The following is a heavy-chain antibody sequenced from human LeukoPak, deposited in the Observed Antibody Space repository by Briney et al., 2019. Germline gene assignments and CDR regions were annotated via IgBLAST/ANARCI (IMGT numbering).Heavy chain of an antibody. CDR2: ISGNGDII. CDR3: ARRVGPNTNSRYYDY. CDR1: GFTFSSYA. Sequence: GGSLRLSCAASGFTFSSYAMSWVRQAPGKGLEYVSAISGNGDIIYYENSVKGRFTISRDNSKNTVFLQMGSLRAEDTAVYYCARRVGPNTNSRYYDYWGQGTLVMVSS. V-gene: IGHV3-64*01. D-gene: IGHD1-1*01. J-gene: IGHJ4*02.